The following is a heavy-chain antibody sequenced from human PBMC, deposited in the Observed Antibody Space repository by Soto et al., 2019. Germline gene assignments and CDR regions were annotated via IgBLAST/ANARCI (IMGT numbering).Heavy chain of an antibody. Sequence: QVQLQESGPGLVKPSETLSLTCTVSGGSISSYYWSWIRQPPGKRLEWIGYIYYSESTNYNPSLTSGVTISVDTSKNQFSLELRSVTAADTAVYYCARDSVGSGYDWGQGTLVTVSS. D-gene: IGHD5-12*01. J-gene: IGHJ4*02. V-gene: IGHV4-59*01. CDR3: ARDSVGSGYD. CDR2: IYYSEST. CDR1: GGSISSYY.